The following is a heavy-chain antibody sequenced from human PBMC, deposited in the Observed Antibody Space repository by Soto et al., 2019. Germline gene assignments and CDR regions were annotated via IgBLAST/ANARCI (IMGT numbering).Heavy chain of an antibody. D-gene: IGHD5-12*01. CDR1: GLTVSGKKY. J-gene: IGHJ3*02. Sequence: GGSLRLSCVASGLTVSGKKYMAWVRQAPGKGPEWLSGVYDLVGTYYADSVRGRFTTSTDSSRTTVYIKRRELRPEDTAVYFCATWNLREHAYDIWGPEPMVTV. V-gene: IGHV3-53*01. CDR2: VYDLVGT. CDR3: ATWNLREHAYDI.